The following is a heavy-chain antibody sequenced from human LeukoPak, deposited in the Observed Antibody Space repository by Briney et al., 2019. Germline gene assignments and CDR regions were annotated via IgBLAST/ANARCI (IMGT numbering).Heavy chain of an antibody. CDR1: GFTFSDYY. J-gene: IGHJ4*02. CDR3: ARPPHGVGATGNY. Sequence: SGGSLRLSCAASGFTFSDYYMSWIRQAPGKGLEWVSYISSSGSTIYYADSVKGRFTISRDNAKNSLHLQLNSLRAEDTAVYYCARPPHGVGATGNYWGQGTLVTVPS. V-gene: IGHV3-11*01. CDR2: ISSSGSTI. D-gene: IGHD1-26*01.